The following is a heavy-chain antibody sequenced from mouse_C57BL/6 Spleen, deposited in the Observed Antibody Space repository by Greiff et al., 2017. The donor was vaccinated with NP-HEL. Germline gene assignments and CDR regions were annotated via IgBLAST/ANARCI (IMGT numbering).Heavy chain of an antibody. Sequence: EVMLVESGGGLVKPGGSLKLSCAASGFTFSDYGMHWVRQAPEKGLEWVAYISSGSSTIYYADTVKGRFTISRDNAKNTLFLQMTSLRSEDTAMYYCARRLLLGAMDYWGQGTSVTVSS. CDR3: ARRLLLGAMDY. CDR2: ISSGSSTI. D-gene: IGHD1-1*01. J-gene: IGHJ4*01. CDR1: GFTFSDYG. V-gene: IGHV5-17*01.